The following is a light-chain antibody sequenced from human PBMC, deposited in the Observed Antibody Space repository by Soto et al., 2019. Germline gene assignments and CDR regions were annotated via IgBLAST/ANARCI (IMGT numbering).Light chain of an antibody. V-gene: IGKV1-5*03. CDR1: QSISSW. Sequence: DIQMTQSPSTLSASVGDRVTITCRASQSISSWLAWYQQKPGKAPKLLIYKASSLESGVPSRFSGSGSGTEVTLTISSLQPDDFATYYCQQYNSYSFTFGGGTKVEIK. CDR3: QQYNSYSFT. J-gene: IGKJ4*02. CDR2: KAS.